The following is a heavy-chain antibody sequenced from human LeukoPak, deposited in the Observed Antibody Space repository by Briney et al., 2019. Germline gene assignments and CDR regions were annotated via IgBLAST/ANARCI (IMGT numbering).Heavy chain of an antibody. Sequence: SETLSLTCTVSGDSISNNNYYWGWIRQSPGKELEWIGSIYYTGSTYYNPSLRSRVTISVDTSKNQFSLQLSSVTAADTAIYYCARLPSGYHFDYWGQGTQVTVSS. CDR1: GDSISNNNYY. CDR2: IYYTGST. V-gene: IGHV4-39*01. J-gene: IGHJ4*02. D-gene: IGHD3-22*01. CDR3: ARLPSGYHFDY.